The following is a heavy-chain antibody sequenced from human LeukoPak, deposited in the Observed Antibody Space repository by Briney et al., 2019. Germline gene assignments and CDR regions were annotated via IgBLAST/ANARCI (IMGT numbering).Heavy chain of an antibody. D-gene: IGHD6-19*01. CDR2: IKSKTDGGTT. CDR1: GFTFSNAW. Sequence: GGSLRLSCAASGFTFSNAWMSWVRQAPGKGLEWVGRIKSKTDGGTTDYAAPVKGRFTISRDDSKNTLYLQMNSLKTEDTAVYYCARDIRSSGWAYYYYYYMDVWGKGTTVTVSS. V-gene: IGHV3-15*01. CDR3: ARDIRSSGWAYYYYYYMDV. J-gene: IGHJ6*03.